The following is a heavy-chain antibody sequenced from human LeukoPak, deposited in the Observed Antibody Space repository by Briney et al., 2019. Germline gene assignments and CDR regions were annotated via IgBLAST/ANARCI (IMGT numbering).Heavy chain of an antibody. Sequence: SETLSLTCAVYGGSFSGYYWSWIRQPPGKGLEWFGEINHSGSTNYNPSLKSRVTISVDTSKNQFSLKLSSVTAADTAVYYCARARIGGIVVVPAARDAFDIWGQGTMVTVSS. CDR1: GGSFSGYY. D-gene: IGHD2-2*01. CDR3: ARARIGGIVVVPAARDAFDI. V-gene: IGHV4-34*01. CDR2: INHSGST. J-gene: IGHJ3*02.